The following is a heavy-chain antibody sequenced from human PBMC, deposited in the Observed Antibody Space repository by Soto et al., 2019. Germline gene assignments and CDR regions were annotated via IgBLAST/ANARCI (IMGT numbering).Heavy chain of an antibody. Sequence: EVQLVESGGGLIQPGGSLRLSCAVSGFTVSRNFMSWIRQAPGKGLEWVSIIYSGGTTYYADSVKGRFTISGDNSKNTPYLQMNSLRVEDTATYYCARVVLVGATPDYFDHWGQGTLVTVSS. CDR2: IYSGGTT. CDR1: GFTVSRNF. D-gene: IGHD1-26*01. J-gene: IGHJ4*01. V-gene: IGHV3-53*01. CDR3: ARVVLVGATPDYFDH.